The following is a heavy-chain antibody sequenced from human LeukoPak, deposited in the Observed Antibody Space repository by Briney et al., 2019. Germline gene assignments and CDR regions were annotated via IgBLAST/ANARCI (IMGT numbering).Heavy chain of an antibody. J-gene: IGHJ4*02. Sequence: GGSLRLSCAASGFTFSSYSMNWVRQAPGKGLEWVSSISSSSSYIYYADSVKGRFTISRDNAKNSLYLQMNSLRAEDTAVYYCAREHCSGGSCYSVPDYWGQGTLVTVSS. CDR2: ISSSSSYI. CDR3: AREHCSGGSCYSVPDY. D-gene: IGHD2-15*01. CDR1: GFTFSSYS. V-gene: IGHV3-21*01.